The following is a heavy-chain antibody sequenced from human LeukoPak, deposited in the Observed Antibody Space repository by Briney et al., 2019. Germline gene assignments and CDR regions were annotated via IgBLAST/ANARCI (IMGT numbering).Heavy chain of an antibody. CDR2: INHSGST. Sequence: SETLSLTCAVYGGSFSGYYWSWIRQPPGKGLERIGEINHSGSTNYNPSLKSRVTISVDTSKNQFSLKLSSVTAADTAVYYCARPRWFGEQDAFDIWGQGTMVTVSS. V-gene: IGHV4-34*01. CDR3: ARPRWFGEQDAFDI. CDR1: GGSFSGYY. J-gene: IGHJ3*02. D-gene: IGHD3-10*01.